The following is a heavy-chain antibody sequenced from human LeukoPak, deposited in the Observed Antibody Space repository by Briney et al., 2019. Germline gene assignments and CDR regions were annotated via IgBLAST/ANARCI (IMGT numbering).Heavy chain of an antibody. D-gene: IGHD6-13*01. Sequence: PGGSLRLSCAASGFTVSNKYMTWVRQAPGKGLEWVSLIYSDGRTYYADSVKGRCTISRDNSKNTLYLQMNSLRAEDTAVYYCAKDRVGSSWYGAFDIWGQGTMVTVSS. CDR1: GFTVSNKY. J-gene: IGHJ3*02. V-gene: IGHV3-53*05. CDR3: AKDRVGSSWYGAFDI. CDR2: IYSDGRT.